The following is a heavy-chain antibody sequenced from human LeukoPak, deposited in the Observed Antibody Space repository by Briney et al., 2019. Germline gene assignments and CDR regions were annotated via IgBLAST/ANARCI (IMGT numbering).Heavy chain of an antibody. Sequence: SVTVSCKASGGTFSSYAISWVRQAPGQGLERMGRIIPILGIANYAQKFQGRVTITADKSTGTAYMELSSLRSEDTAVYYCARGRIVVANTGAFDIWGQGTMVPVSS. CDR1: GGTFSSYA. D-gene: IGHD3-22*01. CDR3: ARGRIVVANTGAFDI. J-gene: IGHJ3*02. V-gene: IGHV1-69*04. CDR2: IIPILGIA.